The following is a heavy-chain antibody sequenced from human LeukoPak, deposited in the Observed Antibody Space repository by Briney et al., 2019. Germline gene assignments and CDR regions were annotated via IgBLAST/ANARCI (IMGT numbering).Heavy chain of an antibody. D-gene: IGHD1-26*01. CDR1: GYTCTGYY. V-gene: IGHV1-2*02. Sequence: ASVKVSCKASGYTCTGYYMHWVRQAPGQGLEWMGWINPNSGGTNYAQKFQGRVTMTRDTSISTAYMELSRLRSDDTAVYYCARDRGGSYYFDYWGQGTLVTVSS. J-gene: IGHJ4*02. CDR3: ARDRGGSYYFDY. CDR2: INPNSGGT.